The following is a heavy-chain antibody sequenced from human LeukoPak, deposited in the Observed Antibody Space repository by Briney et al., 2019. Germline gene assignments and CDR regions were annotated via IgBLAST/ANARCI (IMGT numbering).Heavy chain of an antibody. CDR3: TRGKVGATPGSFDI. CDR1: GFTFGDYA. D-gene: IGHD1-26*01. Sequence: GGSLTLSCRVCGFTFGDYAMSWVRQAPGKGREWVGFIRSKAYGGTTEYAASVKGRFTISRDDSISIAYLQMNSLKTEDTAVYYCTRGKVGATPGSFDIWGQGTMVTVSS. V-gene: IGHV3-49*04. J-gene: IGHJ3*02. CDR2: IRSKAYGGTT.